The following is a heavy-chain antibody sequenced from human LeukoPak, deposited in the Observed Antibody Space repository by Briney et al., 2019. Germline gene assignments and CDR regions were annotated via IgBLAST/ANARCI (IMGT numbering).Heavy chain of an antibody. V-gene: IGHV3-21*01. CDR2: ISSSSSYI. CDR3: ARDPLDISRWTNAFDI. J-gene: IGHJ3*02. CDR1: GFIFNSYS. Sequence: GGSLRLSCAASGFIFNSYSMNWVRQAPGKGLEWVSSISSSSSYIYYADSVKGRFTISRDNAKNSLYLQMNSLRAEDTAVYYCARDPLDISRWTNAFDIWGQGTTVIVS. D-gene: IGHD5-12*01.